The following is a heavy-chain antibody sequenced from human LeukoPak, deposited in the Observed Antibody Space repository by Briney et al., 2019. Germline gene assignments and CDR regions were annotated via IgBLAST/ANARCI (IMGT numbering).Heavy chain of an antibody. V-gene: IGHV3-21*04. D-gene: IGHD3-3*01. Sequence: KPGGSLRLSCAASGFTFSSYSMNWVRQAPGKGLEWVSSISSSSSYIYYADSVKGRFTISRDNAKNSLYLQMNSLRAEDTAVYYCARQTPDDFWSGYYLDYWGQGTLVTVSS. CDR3: ARQTPDDFWSGYYLDY. CDR2: ISSSSSYI. CDR1: GFTFSSYS. J-gene: IGHJ4*02.